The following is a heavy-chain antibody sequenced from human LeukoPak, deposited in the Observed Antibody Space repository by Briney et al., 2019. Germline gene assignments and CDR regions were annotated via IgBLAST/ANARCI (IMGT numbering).Heavy chain of an antibody. V-gene: IGHV1-69*05. CDR2: IIPIFGTA. CDR3: ARGRTDYYGSGSPLNWFDP. CDR1: GGTFSSYA. Sequence: SVKVSCKASGGTFSSYAISWVRQAPGQGLEWMGGIIPIFGTANYAQKFQGRVTITTDESTSTAYMELSSLRSEDTTVYYCARGRTDYYGSGSPLNWFDPWGQGTLVTVSS. D-gene: IGHD3-10*01. J-gene: IGHJ5*02.